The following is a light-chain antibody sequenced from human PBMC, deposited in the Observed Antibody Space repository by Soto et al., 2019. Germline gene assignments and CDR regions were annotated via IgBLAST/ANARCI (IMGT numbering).Light chain of an antibody. CDR1: SSDVGGYNY. CDR3: SSYTSSSTLYVV. J-gene: IGLJ2*01. CDR2: DVS. V-gene: IGLV2-14*01. Sequence: QSVLTQPASVSGSPGQSISISCTGTSSDVGGYNYVSWYQQHPGKAPKLMIYDVSNRPSGVSNRFSGSKSGNTASLTISGLQAEHEADYYCSSYTSSSTLYVVFGGGTEVTVL.